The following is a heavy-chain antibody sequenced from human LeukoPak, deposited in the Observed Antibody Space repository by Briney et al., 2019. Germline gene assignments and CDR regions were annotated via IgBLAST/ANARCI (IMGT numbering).Heavy chain of an antibody. Sequence: GGSLRLSCAASGFTVSSNYMSWVRQAPGKGPEWVANIKVGGSETHYVDSVKGRFTISRDDAKTSLYLQINSLRAEDTAIYYCVRGGRSLDTWGQGTRVTVSS. CDR1: GFTVSSNY. CDR2: IKVGGSET. J-gene: IGHJ5*02. CDR3: VRGGRSLDT. D-gene: IGHD2-15*01. V-gene: IGHV3-7*01.